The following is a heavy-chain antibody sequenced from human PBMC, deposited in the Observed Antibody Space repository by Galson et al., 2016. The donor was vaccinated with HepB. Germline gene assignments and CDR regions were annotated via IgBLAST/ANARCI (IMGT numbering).Heavy chain of an antibody. CDR3: ARGTTAYYLYGMDV. V-gene: IGHV3-48*01. Sequence: SLRLSCAASGFTFSRHSMNWVRQAPGKGLEWVSHISSSSSTIYYADSVKGRFTISRDNAKTSLYLQMNSLRAEDTAVYYCARGTTAYYLYGMDVWGSGTTVTVSS. D-gene: IGHD4-17*01. CDR1: GFTFSRHS. CDR2: ISSSSSTI. J-gene: IGHJ6*04.